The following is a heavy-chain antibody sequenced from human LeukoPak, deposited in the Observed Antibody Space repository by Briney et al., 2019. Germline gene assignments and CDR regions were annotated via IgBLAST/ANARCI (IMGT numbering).Heavy chain of an antibody. CDR2: IIPIFGTA. D-gene: IGHD3-22*01. CDR1: GGTFSSYA. CDR3: ARDPNYYDSSGYDLDY. J-gene: IGHJ4*02. V-gene: IGHV1-69*01. Sequence: SVKVSCKAPGGTFSSYAISWVRQAPGQGLEWMGGIIPIFGTANYAQKFQGRVTITADESTSTAYMELSSLRSEDTAVYYCARDPNYYDSSGYDLDYWGQGTLVTVSS.